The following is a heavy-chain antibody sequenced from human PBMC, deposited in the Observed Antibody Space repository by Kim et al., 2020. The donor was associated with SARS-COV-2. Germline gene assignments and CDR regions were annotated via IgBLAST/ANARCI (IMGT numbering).Heavy chain of an antibody. J-gene: IGHJ4*02. CDR3: ARAPYSSGWYRGYFDY. CDR1: GGSISSSNW. Sequence: SETLSLTCAVSGGSISSSNWWSWVRQPPGKGLEWIGEIYHSGSTNYNPSLKSRVTISVDKSKNQFSLKLSSVTAADTAVYYCARAPYSSGWYRGYFDYWGQGTLVTVSS. D-gene: IGHD6-19*01. V-gene: IGHV4-4*02. CDR2: IYHSGST.